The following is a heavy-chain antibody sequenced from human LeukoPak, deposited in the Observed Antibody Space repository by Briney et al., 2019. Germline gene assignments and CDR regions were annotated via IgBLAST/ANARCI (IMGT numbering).Heavy chain of an antibody. Sequence: VASVKVSCKASGGTFSSYAISWVRQAPGQGLEWMGGIIPIFGTANYAQKFQGRVTITTDESTSTAYMELSSLRSEDTAVYYCARAEVVPAAALDCWGQGTLVTVSS. CDR3: ARAEVVPAAALDC. CDR1: GGTFSSYA. V-gene: IGHV1-69*05. J-gene: IGHJ4*02. CDR2: IIPIFGTA. D-gene: IGHD2-2*01.